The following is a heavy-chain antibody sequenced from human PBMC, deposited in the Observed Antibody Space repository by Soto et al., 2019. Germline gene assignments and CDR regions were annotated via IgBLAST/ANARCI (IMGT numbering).Heavy chain of an antibody. V-gene: IGHV3-30*18. Sequence: GGSLRLSCAASGFTFSGLGMHWVRQAPGKGLEWVAVISYDGSNKYYADSVKGRFTISRDNSKNTLYLQMNSLRAEDTAVYYLAKDKHGYNFLIHYRGQATLVTVAS. CDR3: AKDKHGYNFLIHY. CDR1: GFTFSGLG. CDR2: ISYDGSNK. J-gene: IGHJ4*02. D-gene: IGHD5-12*01.